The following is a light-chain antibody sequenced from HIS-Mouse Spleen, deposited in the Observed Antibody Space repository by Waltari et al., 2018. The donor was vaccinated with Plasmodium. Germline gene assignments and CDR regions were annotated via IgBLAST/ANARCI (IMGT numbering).Light chain of an antibody. V-gene: IGLV2-8*01. Sequence: QSALTQPPSASGSTGQSVTISCTGTSSDVGGYNYVPWYQQHPGKAPKLMIYEVSKRPSGVPDRFSGSKSGNTASLTVSGLQAEDEADYYCSSYAGSNNLVFGGGTKLTVL. J-gene: IGLJ2*01. CDR3: SSYAGSNNLV. CDR1: SSDVGGYNY. CDR2: EVS.